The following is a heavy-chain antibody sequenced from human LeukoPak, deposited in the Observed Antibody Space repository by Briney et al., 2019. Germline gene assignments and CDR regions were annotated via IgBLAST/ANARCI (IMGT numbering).Heavy chain of an antibody. D-gene: IGHD5-12*01. CDR1: GFTFSSYW. V-gene: IGHV3-7*01. CDR2: IKQDGSEK. CDR3: ARDLEWLRLVGYYFDY. Sequence: GSLRLSCAASGFTFSSYWMSWVRQAPGKGMERVAHIKQDGSEKYYVVSVKGRFTISRDNAKNSLYLQMNSLRAEDTAVYYCARDLEWLRLVGYYFDYWGQGTLVTVSS. J-gene: IGHJ4*02.